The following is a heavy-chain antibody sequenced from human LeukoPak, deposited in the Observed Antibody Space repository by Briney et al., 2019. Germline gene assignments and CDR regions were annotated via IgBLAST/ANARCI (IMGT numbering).Heavy chain of an antibody. CDR1: GGSISSYY. V-gene: IGHV4-59*01. CDR3: ARDLGNYAARRFDP. J-gene: IGHJ5*02. CDR2: IYYSGST. D-gene: IGHD1-7*01. Sequence: PSETLSLTCTVSGGSISSYYWSWIRQPPGKGLEWIGYIYYSGSTNYNPSLKSRVTISVDTSKNQFSLKLSSVTAADTAVYYCARDLGNYAARRFDPWGQGTLVTVSS.